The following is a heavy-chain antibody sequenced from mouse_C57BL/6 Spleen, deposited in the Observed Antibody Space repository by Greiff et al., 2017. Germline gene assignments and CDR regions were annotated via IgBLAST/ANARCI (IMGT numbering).Heavy chain of an antibody. CDR1: GYTFTEYP. CDR3: ARHDYDGYYDYYAMDY. V-gene: IGHV1-62-2*01. J-gene: IGHJ4*01. D-gene: IGHD2-3*01. Sequence: QVQLQQSGAELVKPGASVTLSCKASGYTFTEYPIHWVKQRSGQGLECIGWFYPGSGSIKYNEKFKDKATLTADKSSSTVYMELSRLTSEDTAVYFFARHDYDGYYDYYAMDYWGQGTSVTVSS. CDR2: FYPGSGSI.